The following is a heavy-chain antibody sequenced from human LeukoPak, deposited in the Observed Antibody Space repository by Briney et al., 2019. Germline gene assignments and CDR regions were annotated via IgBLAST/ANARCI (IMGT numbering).Heavy chain of an antibody. Sequence: SETLSFTCSVSGCTISSSSYYWGWIRQPPGKGLEWIGSIYYSGSTYYNPSLKSRVTISVDTSKNQFSLKLSSVTAADTAVYYCARQDPDSSGWYLAGPLSNWFDPWGQGTLVTVSS. J-gene: IGHJ5*02. CDR2: IYYSGST. V-gene: IGHV4-39*01. CDR3: ARQDPDSSGWYLAGPLSNWFDP. D-gene: IGHD6-19*01. CDR1: GCTISSSSYY.